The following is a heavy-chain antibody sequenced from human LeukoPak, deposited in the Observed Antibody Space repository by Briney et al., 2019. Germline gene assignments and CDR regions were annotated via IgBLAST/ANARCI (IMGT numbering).Heavy chain of an antibody. Sequence: SETLSLTCTVSGGSISSYYWSWIRQPPGKGLEWIGYIYYCGSTNYNPSLKSRVTISVDTSKNQFSLKLSSVTAADTAVYYCARGGSGYDSAVYFDYWGQGTLVTVSS. V-gene: IGHV4-59*01. CDR2: IYYCGST. D-gene: IGHD5-12*01. J-gene: IGHJ4*02. CDR3: ARGGSGYDSAVYFDY. CDR1: GGSISSYY.